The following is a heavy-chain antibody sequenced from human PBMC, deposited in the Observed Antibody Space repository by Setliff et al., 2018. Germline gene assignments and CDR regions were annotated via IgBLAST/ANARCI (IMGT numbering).Heavy chain of an antibody. J-gene: IGHJ6*03. CDR2: IYYTGST. V-gene: IGHV4-39*01. Sequence: ASETLSLTCTVSGGSISSSTYYWGWIRQPPGKGLQWIGNIYYTGSTCSDPSLKSRVTVSVDTSKNQFSLKLSSVTAADTAVYYCARMAVRVASRPSSPLDYYYYMDLWGKGATVTVSS. CDR1: GGSISSSTYY. CDR3: ARMAVRVASRPSSPLDYYYYMDL. D-gene: IGHD6-6*01.